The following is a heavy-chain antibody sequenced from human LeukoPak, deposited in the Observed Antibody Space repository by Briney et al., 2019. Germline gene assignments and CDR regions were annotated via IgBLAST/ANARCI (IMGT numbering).Heavy chain of an antibody. V-gene: IGHV4-39*01. D-gene: IGHD3-10*01. CDR2: IYYSGSP. J-gene: IGHJ4*02. CDR3: ARHSFNELLWFGSYSFDY. CDR1: GGSISNNNYY. Sequence: PSETLSLTCTVSGGSISNNNYYWAWIRQPPGKGLECIGSIYYSGSPYYNPSLKSRVAISVDTSKNQFSLRLSSVTAADTAVYYCARHSFNELLWFGSYSFDYWGQGTLVTVSS.